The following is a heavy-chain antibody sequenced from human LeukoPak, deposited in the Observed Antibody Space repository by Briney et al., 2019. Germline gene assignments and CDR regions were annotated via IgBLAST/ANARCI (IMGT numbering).Heavy chain of an antibody. CDR1: GFTFSSYS. CDR2: ISSSSSYI. V-gene: IGHV3-21*01. D-gene: IGHD5-24*01. CDR3: ARAVEMATSYYGMDV. Sequence: PGGSLRLSCAASGFTFSSYSMNWVRQAPGKGLEWVSSISSSSSYIYYADSVKGRFTISRDNAKNSLYLQMNSLRAEDTAVYYCARAVEMATSYYGMDVWGRGTTVTVSS. J-gene: IGHJ6*02.